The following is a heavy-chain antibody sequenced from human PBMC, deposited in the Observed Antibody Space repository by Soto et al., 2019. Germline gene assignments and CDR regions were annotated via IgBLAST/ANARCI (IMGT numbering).Heavy chain of an antibody. J-gene: IGHJ5*02. V-gene: IGHV4-30-4*01. CDR3: ASVYSSNWDGWWFDP. CDR2: IYYSGST. CDR1: GGSISSGDYY. D-gene: IGHD1-20*01. Sequence: SETLSLTCTVSGGSISSGDYYWSWIRQPPGKGLEWIGYIYYSGSTYYNPSLKSRVTISVDTSKNQFSLKLSSVTAADTAVYYCASVYSSNWDGWWFDPWGQGTLVTVSS.